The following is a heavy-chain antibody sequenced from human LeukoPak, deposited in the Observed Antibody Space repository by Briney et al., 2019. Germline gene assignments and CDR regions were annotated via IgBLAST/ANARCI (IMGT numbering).Heavy chain of an antibody. CDR1: GFTFGKYW. CDR3: ARDQYDTWSRRGNFDS. V-gene: IGHV3-7*03. Sequence: PGGSLRHSCVASGFTFGKYWMSWVRQAPGKGLEWVANIKLDGSEKNYVDSVKGRFTISRDNTKNSLYLQMNSLRVEDTAVFYCARDQYDTWSRRGNFDSWGQGTLVIVSS. J-gene: IGHJ4*02. D-gene: IGHD3-3*01. CDR2: IKLDGSEK.